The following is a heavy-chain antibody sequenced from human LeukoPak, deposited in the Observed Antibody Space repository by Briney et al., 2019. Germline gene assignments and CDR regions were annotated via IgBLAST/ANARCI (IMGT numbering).Heavy chain of an antibody. V-gene: IGHV1-2*02. CDR1: GYSFTDYY. CDR3: ARADRLHGGPYLIGP. J-gene: IGHJ5*02. CDR2: INPNSGGT. D-gene: IGHD3-16*01. Sequence: ASVKVSCKTSGYSFTDYYMHWVRQTPGQGLEWMGWINPNSGGTSSAQKFQGRVTMTRDTSITTVYMEVSWLTSDDTAIYYCARADRLHGGPYLIGPWGQGTLVTVSS.